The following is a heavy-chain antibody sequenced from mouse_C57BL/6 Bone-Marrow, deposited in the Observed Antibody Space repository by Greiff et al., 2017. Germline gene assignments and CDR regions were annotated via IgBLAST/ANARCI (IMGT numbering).Heavy chain of an antibody. J-gene: IGHJ2*01. CDR1: GYTFTTYP. CDR2: FHPYNDDT. D-gene: IGHD2-4*01. CDR3: ASIYYDYDGGFDY. Sequence: VKLVESGAELVKPGASVKMSCKASGYTFTTYPIEWMKQNHGKSLEWIGNFHPYNDDTKYNEKFKGKATLTLEKYSSTVYLELSRLTSDDSAVYYCASIYYDYDGGFDYWGQGTTLTVSS. V-gene: IGHV1-47*01.